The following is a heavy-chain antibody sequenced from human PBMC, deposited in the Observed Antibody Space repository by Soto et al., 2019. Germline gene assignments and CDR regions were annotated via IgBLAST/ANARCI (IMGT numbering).Heavy chain of an antibody. D-gene: IGHD6-6*01. Sequence: PSETLSLTCTVSGGSISSSSYYWGWIRQPPGKGLEWIGSIYYSGSTYYNPSLKSRVTISVDTSKNQFSLKLSSVTAADTAVYYCARVNGLKQLAMGFDYWGQGTLVTVSS. CDR3: ARVNGLKQLAMGFDY. V-gene: IGHV4-39*01. CDR2: IYYSGST. J-gene: IGHJ4*02. CDR1: GGSISSSSYY.